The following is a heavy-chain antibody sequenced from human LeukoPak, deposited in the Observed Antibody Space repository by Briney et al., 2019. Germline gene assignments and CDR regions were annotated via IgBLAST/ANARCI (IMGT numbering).Heavy chain of an antibody. Sequence: GGSLRLSCAASGFTFSGFAMSWIRQAPGKGREWVSSISRSGESTFYADSVRGRFTIYRDNSKNTVSLQMNRLRDEDTAVFYCARDRPGATDAFDIWGQGTMVTVSS. CDR2: ISRSGEST. D-gene: IGHD5-12*01. V-gene: IGHV3-23*01. J-gene: IGHJ3*02. CDR1: GFTFSGFA. CDR3: ARDRPGATDAFDI.